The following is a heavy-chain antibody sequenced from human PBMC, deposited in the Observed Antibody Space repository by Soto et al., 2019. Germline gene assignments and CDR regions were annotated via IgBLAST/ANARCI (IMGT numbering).Heavy chain of an antibody. Sequence: PGGSLRLSCAASGFAFSSYSMNWVRQAPGKGLEWVSCITSGGYIYYTDSLKGRFTISRDNAKNSLYLQMNSLRAEDTAVYYCARAGSGTNFYFGYWGQGTLVTVSS. D-gene: IGHD6-19*01. CDR3: ARAGSGTNFYFGY. V-gene: IGHV3-21*01. J-gene: IGHJ4*02. CDR2: ITSGGYI. CDR1: GFAFSSYS.